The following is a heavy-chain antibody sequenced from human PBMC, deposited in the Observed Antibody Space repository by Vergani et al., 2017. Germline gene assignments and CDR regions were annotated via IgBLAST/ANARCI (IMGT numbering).Heavy chain of an antibody. V-gene: IGHV1-69*12. CDR2: IIPIFGTA. CDR1: GGTFSSYA. CDR3: ARDRREDFWSGMRPPNNYMDV. J-gene: IGHJ6*03. D-gene: IGHD3-3*01. Sequence: QVQLVQSGAEVKKPGSSVKVSCKASGGTFSSYAISWVRQAPGQGFEWMGGIIPIFGTANYAQKFQGRFTITADESTSTAYMELSSLRSEDTAVYYCARDRREDFWSGMRPPNNYMDVWGKGTTVTVSS.